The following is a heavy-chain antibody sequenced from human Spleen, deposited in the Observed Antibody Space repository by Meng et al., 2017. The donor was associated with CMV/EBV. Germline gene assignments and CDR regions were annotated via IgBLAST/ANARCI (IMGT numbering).Heavy chain of an antibody. D-gene: IGHD3-3*01. CDR2: ISSSSSYI. CDR1: GFTFSSYS. Sequence: GESLKISCAASGFTFSSYSMNWVRQAPGKGLEWVSPISSSSSYIYYADSVKGRFTISRDNAKNSLYLQMNSLRAEDTAVYYCARDVSIFGVEDYYYYYGMDVWGQGTTVTVSS. CDR3: ARDVSIFGVEDYYYYYGMDV. J-gene: IGHJ6*02. V-gene: IGHV3-21*01.